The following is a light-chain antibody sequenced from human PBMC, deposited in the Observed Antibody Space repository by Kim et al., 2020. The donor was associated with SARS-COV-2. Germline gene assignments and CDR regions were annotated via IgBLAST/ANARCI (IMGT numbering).Light chain of an antibody. CDR3: ESWDDTLRGPV. Sequence: GKRVTISCSGRRSNIGSNTVNWYQQFPATAPKLLIHSNNQRPSGVPDRFSGSKSGTSASLAISGLQSEDETSYHCESWDDTLRGPVFGGGTKLTVL. CDR1: RSNIGSNT. J-gene: IGLJ3*02. V-gene: IGLV1-44*01. CDR2: SNN.